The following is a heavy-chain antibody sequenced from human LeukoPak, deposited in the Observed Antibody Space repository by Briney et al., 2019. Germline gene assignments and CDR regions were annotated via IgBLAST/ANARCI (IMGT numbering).Heavy chain of an antibody. CDR1: GFTFSSYT. CDR2: IGTSSTTI. Sequence: PGGSLRLSCAASGFTFSSYTMNWVRQPPGKGLEWVSNIGTSSTTIYYADSVEGRFTISRDNAENSLYLQMNSLRADDTAVYYCARFAAGGSYYYYMDVWGKGTTVTVSS. J-gene: IGHJ6*03. V-gene: IGHV3-48*01. D-gene: IGHD6-25*01. CDR3: ARFAAGGSYYYYMDV.